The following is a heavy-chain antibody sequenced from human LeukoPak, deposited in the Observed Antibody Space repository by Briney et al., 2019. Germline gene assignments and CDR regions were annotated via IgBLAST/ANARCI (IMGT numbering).Heavy chain of an antibody. D-gene: IGHD6-13*01. V-gene: IGHV3-21*04. Sequence: GGSLRLSCAASGFTFSSYAMSWVRQAPGKGLEWVSSISSSSSYIYYADSVKGRFTISRDNAKNSLYLQMNSLRAEDTAVYYCARDGTAVGNNYDYWGQGTLVTVSS. J-gene: IGHJ4*02. CDR3: ARDGTAVGNNYDY. CDR1: GFTFSSYA. CDR2: ISSSSSYI.